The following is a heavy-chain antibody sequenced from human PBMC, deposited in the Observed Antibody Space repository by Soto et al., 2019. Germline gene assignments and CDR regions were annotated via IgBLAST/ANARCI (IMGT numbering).Heavy chain of an antibody. D-gene: IGHD5-18*01. V-gene: IGHV1-18*01. CDR1: GGTFSSYA. CDR3: ARQKNSYGFLDY. J-gene: IGHJ4*02. Sequence: AASVKASCKASGGTFSSYAISWVRQAPGQGLEWMGGISPYYGNTNYAQKLQGRVTMTTDTSTSTAYMELRSLRSDDTAVYYCARQKNSYGFLDYWGQGTLVTVSS. CDR2: ISPYYGNT.